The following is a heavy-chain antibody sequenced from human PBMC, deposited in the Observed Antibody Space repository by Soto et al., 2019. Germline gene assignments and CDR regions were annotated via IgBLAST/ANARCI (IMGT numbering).Heavy chain of an antibody. J-gene: IGHJ4*02. CDR2: FYQSGST. V-gene: IGHV4-30-2*01. D-gene: IGHD3-22*01. CDR3: ASFYDSTGYYFDY. Sequence: PSETLSLTCAVSGGSISSGGYSWSWIRQPPGKGLEWIGYFYQSGSTYYNPSLKSRVIISVDRSKNQFSLKLSSVTAADTAVYYCASFYDSTGYYFDYWGQGTLVTVSS. CDR1: GGSISSGGYS.